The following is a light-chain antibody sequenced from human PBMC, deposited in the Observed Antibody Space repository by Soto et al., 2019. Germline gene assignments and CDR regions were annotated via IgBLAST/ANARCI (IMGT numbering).Light chain of an antibody. CDR1: SSNIGATYD. CDR2: GNN. Sequence: QSVLTQPPSVSGAPGQWVTISCSGSSSNIGATYDVHLYQQLPGTAPTLLIYGNNNRPSGVPDRFSGSKSGTSASRAIAGLQAEDDADYDCHCYDRSLSAYVFGTGTKLTVL. CDR3: HCYDRSLSAYV. J-gene: IGLJ1*01. V-gene: IGLV1-40*01.